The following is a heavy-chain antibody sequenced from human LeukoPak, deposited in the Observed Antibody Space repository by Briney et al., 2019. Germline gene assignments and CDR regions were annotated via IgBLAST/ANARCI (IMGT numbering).Heavy chain of an antibody. CDR1: GGSISNYY. CDR2: ISASGNT. Sequence: PSETLSLTCTVSGGSISNYYWSWIRQPAGKGLEWIGRISASGNTNYDPSLKSRVTMSVDTSMNLFALRLSSVTAADTAVYYCARQGVATAIDYWGQGTLVTVSS. CDR3: ARQGVATAIDY. V-gene: IGHV4-4*07. J-gene: IGHJ4*02. D-gene: IGHD2-21*02.